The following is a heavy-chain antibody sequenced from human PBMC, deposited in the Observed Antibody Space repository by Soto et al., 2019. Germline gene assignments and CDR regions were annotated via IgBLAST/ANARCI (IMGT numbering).Heavy chain of an antibody. CDR3: AATGYTYGYHFDH. V-gene: IGHV5-10-1*01. CDR2: IDPSDSST. CDR1: GYTFTSYW. Sequence: GESLKISCKGSGYTFTSYWITWVRQMPGKGLEWMGRIDPSDSSTNYSPSFQGHVTISTDKSVSTAHLRWSSLKVSDTAMYYCAATGYTYGYHFDHWGQGTQVTVSS. J-gene: IGHJ4*02. D-gene: IGHD5-18*01.